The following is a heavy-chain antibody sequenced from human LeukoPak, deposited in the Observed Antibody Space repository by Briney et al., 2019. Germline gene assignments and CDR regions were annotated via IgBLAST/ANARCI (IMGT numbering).Heavy chain of an antibody. J-gene: IGHJ4*02. D-gene: IGHD3-22*01. Sequence: PGGSLRLSCAASGFTFRSYGMHWVRQAPGKGLEWVAVIWYDGSNTYYADSVKGRFTISRDNSKNTLYLQMNSLRAEDAAVYYCAKDWDPGYYDSSGSYPDYWGQGTLVTVSS. V-gene: IGHV3-33*03. CDR3: AKDWDPGYYDSSGSYPDY. CDR1: GFTFRSYG. CDR2: IWYDGSNT.